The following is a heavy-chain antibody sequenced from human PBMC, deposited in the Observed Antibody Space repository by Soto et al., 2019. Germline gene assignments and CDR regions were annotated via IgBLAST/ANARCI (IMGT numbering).Heavy chain of an antibody. CDR3: ARAGNAYYHYYMDV. V-gene: IGHV1-46*03. D-gene: IGHD1-1*01. CDR2: INPTDGSA. CDR1: GHTFTSCY. J-gene: IGHJ6*03. Sequence: QVQLVQSGAEVKKPGASVKVSCKASGHTFTSCYMHWVRQAPGQGLEWVGIINPTDGSATYAQRFRGRVTMTRDTSTSTVYVGLSSLRSDDTAVYFCARAGNAYYHYYMDVWGKGTTVTVSS.